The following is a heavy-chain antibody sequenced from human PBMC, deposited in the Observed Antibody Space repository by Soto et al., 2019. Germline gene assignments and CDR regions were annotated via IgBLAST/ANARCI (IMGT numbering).Heavy chain of an antibody. CDR2: IYYSGST. J-gene: IGHJ6*02. V-gene: IGHV4-31*03. CDR1: GGSISSGGYY. D-gene: IGHD2-2*01. CDR3: ARVYCSSTSCSRHRYYYYGMDV. Sequence: SETLSLTCTVSGGSISSGGYYWSWIRQHPGKGLEWIGYIYYSGSTYYNPSLKSRVTISVDTSKNQFSLKLSSVTAADTAVYYCARVYCSSTSCSRHRYYYYGMDVWGQGTTVTVSS.